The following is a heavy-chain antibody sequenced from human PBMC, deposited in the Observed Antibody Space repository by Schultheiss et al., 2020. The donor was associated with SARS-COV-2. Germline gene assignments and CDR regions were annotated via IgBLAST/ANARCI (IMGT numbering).Heavy chain of an antibody. J-gene: IGHJ4*02. Sequence: LKISCAASGFTFSSYGMHWVRQAPGKGLEWVAVISYDGSNKYYADSVKGRFTISRDNSKNTLYLQMNSLKTEDTAVYYCTTGINWNPGYFDYWGQGTLVTVSS. V-gene: IGHV3-30*03. D-gene: IGHD1-1*01. CDR3: TTGINWNPGYFDY. CDR1: GFTFSSYG. CDR2: ISYDGSNK.